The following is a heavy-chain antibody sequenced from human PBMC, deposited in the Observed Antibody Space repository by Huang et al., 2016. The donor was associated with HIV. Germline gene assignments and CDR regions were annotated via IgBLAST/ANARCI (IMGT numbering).Heavy chain of an antibody. D-gene: IGHD2-21*01. CDR1: GFKVSGFG. CDR2: ISYDGRSQ. Sequence: QVHLVESGGGVVQPGGSLRLSCAASGFKVSGFGMHWVRQAPGKRLEGVAIISYDGRSQFYTDSVKGRFNISRDNSDNTLSLQMKGLRADDTAVYYCAKESRWCSDFDHWGQGVLVSVSS. J-gene: IGHJ4*02. V-gene: IGHV3-30*18. CDR3: AKESRWCSDFDH.